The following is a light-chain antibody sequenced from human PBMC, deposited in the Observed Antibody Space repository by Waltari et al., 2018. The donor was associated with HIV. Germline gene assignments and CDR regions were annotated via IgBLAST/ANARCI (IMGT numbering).Light chain of an antibody. CDR2: TNN. Sequence: QSVLTQPPSASGTPGQRVTISCSGSSSNIGSNYVYWYQQLPGAAPKLLIYTNNQRPSGVPDRLAGAKSGTSASLAITGLRSEDEDDYYCATWDDSLSGYVFGTGTKVTVL. CDR1: SSNIGSNY. J-gene: IGLJ1*01. V-gene: IGLV1-47*01. CDR3: ATWDDSLSGYV.